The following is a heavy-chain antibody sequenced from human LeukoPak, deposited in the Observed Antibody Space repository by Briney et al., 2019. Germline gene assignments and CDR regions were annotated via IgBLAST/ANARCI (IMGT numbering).Heavy chain of an antibody. CDR2: ISYDGSNK. CDR1: GFTFSNYA. D-gene: IGHD5-12*01. Sequence: GGSLRLSCAASGFTFSNYAMHRVRQAPGKGLEWVALISYDGSNKYYADSVKGRFTISRDNSKNTLYLQMNSLRAEDTAVYYCAKGLSMVATTGFDYWGQGTLVTVSS. V-gene: IGHV3-30*18. CDR3: AKGLSMVATTGFDY. J-gene: IGHJ4*02.